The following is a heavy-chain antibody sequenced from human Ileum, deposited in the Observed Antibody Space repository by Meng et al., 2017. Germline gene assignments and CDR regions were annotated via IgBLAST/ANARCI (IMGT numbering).Heavy chain of an antibody. CDR2: IYHSGST. V-gene: IGHV4-38-2*01. D-gene: IGHD4-17*01. J-gene: IGHJ4*02. CDR1: GYSISSGYY. CDR3: ARLYGDYGTLDY. Sequence: SETLSLTCAVSGYSISSGYYWGWIRQPPGKGLEWSGSIYHSGSTYYNPSLKSRVTISVDTSKNQFSLKLSSVTAADTAVYYCARLYGDYGTLDYWGQGTLVTVSS.